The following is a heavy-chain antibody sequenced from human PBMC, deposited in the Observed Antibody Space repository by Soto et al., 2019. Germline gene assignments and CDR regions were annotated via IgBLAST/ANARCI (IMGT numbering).Heavy chain of an antibody. Sequence: EVQLLESGGGLVKPGGSLRLSCAASGFTFSSYAMSWVRQAPGKGLEWVSAISGSGGSTYYADSVKGRFTISRDNSKNTLYLQMTSLRAEDTAVYYCAKNLGGYYDSSGYYEEYWGQGTLVTVSS. CDR3: AKNLGGYYDSSGYYEEY. CDR2: ISGSGGST. D-gene: IGHD3-22*01. V-gene: IGHV3-23*01. CDR1: GFTFSSYA. J-gene: IGHJ4*02.